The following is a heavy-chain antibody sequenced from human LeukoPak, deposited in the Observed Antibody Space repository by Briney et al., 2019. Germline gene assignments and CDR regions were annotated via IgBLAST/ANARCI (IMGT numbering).Heavy chain of an antibody. CDR2: ITGSGGNT. V-gene: IGHV3-23*01. CDR1: GFTFSNYA. J-gene: IGHJ4*02. Sequence: GASLRLSCVASGFTFSNYAMSWVRQAPGKGLEWVSAITGSGGNTYYADSVKGRFTISRDYSKNTVFLQMNSLRAEDTAVYYCAKWGDYDVLTGYYVSDYWGQGTLVTVSS. D-gene: IGHD3-9*01. CDR3: AKWGDYDVLTGYYVSDY.